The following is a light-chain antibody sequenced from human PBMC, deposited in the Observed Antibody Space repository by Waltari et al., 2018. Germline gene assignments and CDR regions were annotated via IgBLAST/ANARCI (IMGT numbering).Light chain of an antibody. Sequence: QSALTQPASVSGSPGQSITISCTGTSSDVGGYNYLSWYQHQPGKAPKLIIYEVSNRPSGVASRFSGSKTGNTASLTISGLQAEDEGDYYCASYTISSISQVLFGGGTKLSVL. CDR1: SSDVGGYNY. J-gene: IGLJ2*01. CDR3: ASYTISSISQVL. CDR2: EVS. V-gene: IGLV2-14*01.